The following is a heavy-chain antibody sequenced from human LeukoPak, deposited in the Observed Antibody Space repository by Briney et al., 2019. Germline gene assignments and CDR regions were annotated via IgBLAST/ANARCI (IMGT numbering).Heavy chain of an antibody. CDR3: ARDSPRGPDY. CDR2: IYYSGST. D-gene: IGHD3-10*01. J-gene: IGHJ4*02. V-gene: IGHV4-59*01. CDR1: GGSISGYY. Sequence: SETLSLTCTVSGGSISGYYWSWIRQPPGKGLEWIGYIYYSGSTNYNPSLKSRVTISVDTSKNQFSLKLSSVTAADTAVYYCARDSPRGPDYWGQGTLVTVSS.